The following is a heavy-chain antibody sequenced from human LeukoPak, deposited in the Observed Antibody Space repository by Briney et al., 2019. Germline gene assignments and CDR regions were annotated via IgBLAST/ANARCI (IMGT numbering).Heavy chain of an antibody. V-gene: IGHV1-18*01. D-gene: IGHD3-16*01. CDR1: GYTFTSYG. Sequence: ASVKVSCKASGYTFTSYGISWVRQAPGQGLEWMGWISAYNGNTNYAQKLQGRVTMTTDTSTSTGYMELRSLRSHDTAVYYFARDRLAVARLLDFWGQGNLVTVSS. J-gene: IGHJ4*02. CDR2: ISAYNGNT. CDR3: ARDRLAVARLLDF.